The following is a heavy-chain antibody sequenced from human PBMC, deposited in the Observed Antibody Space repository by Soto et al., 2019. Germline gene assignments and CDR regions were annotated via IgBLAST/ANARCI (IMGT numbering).Heavy chain of an antibody. V-gene: IGHV4-39*01. J-gene: IGHJ5*02. D-gene: IGHD2-15*01. CDR3: ASPRIAFYNWFDP. Sequence: QLQLQESGPGLVKPSETLSLTCTVSGGSISSSSYYWGWIRQPPGKGLEWIGSIYYSGSTYYNPSLKSRVPIPVDTSKNPFSLKLSSVTAADTAVYYCASPRIAFYNWFDPWGQGTLVTVSS. CDR1: GGSISSSSYY. CDR2: IYYSGST.